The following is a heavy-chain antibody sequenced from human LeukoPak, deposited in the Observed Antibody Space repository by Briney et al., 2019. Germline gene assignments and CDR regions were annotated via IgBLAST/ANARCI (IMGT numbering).Heavy chain of an antibody. J-gene: IGHJ4*02. CDR2: IYYSGST. CDR3: ARYCSSTSCYSDY. V-gene: IGHV4-31*03. CDR1: GGSISSGGYY. Sequence: SETLSLTCTVSGGSISSGGYYWSWIRRHPGKGLEWIGYIYYSGSTYYNPSLKSRVTISVDTSKNQFSLKLSSVTAADTAVYYCARYCSSTSCYSDYWGQGTLVTVSS. D-gene: IGHD2-2*01.